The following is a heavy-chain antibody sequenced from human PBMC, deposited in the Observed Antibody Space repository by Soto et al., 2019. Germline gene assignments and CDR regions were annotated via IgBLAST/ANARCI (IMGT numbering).Heavy chain of an antibody. D-gene: IGHD3-3*01. CDR3: ARGGPDAYDFWSGLSMDV. J-gene: IGHJ6*02. CDR2: INAGNGNT. Sequence: WASVKVSCKASGYTFTSYAMHWVRQAPGQRLEWMGWINAGNGNTKYSQKFQGRVTITRDTSASTAYMELSSLRSEDTAVYYCARGGPDAYDFWSGLSMDVWGQGTTVTVSS. V-gene: IGHV1-3*01. CDR1: GYTFTSYA.